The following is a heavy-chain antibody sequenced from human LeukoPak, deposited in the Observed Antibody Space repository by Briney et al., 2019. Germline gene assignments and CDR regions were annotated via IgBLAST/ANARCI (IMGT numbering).Heavy chain of an antibody. CDR1: GFTFSSYA. CDR3: VKGSVAYYCEY. Sequence: GGSLRLSCSASGFTFSSYAMAWVRQAPGKGLEYVSAISNNGGSTYYADSVEGRFTISRDNSRDTLYLQMSSLRAEETAVYYCVKGSVAYYCEYWGQGTLVTVSS. V-gene: IGHV3-64D*06. J-gene: IGHJ4*02. CDR2: ISNNGGST. D-gene: IGHD3-22*01.